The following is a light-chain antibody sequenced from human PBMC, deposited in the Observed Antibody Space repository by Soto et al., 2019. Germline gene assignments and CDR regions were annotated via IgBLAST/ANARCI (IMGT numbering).Light chain of an antibody. Sequence: EIVFTQSPGTLSLSPGERATLSCRASQSVSNNYLAWYQQKPGQAPRLLIHSASSRATGIPDRFSASGTGTDFTLTISRLEPEDFAVYYCQQYSASPRTFGQGTKVDIK. V-gene: IGKV3-20*01. CDR2: SAS. CDR3: QQYSASPRT. J-gene: IGKJ1*01. CDR1: QSVSNNY.